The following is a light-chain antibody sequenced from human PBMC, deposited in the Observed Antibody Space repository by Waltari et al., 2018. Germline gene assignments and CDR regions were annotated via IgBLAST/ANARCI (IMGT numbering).Light chain of an antibody. V-gene: IGKV3-11*01. Sequence: EIVLTQSPVTLSLSPGEGATLSCKTSQSVGDFLAWYQQRPGQAPRLLIYDASLRAAGIPARFSGSGSVTDFTLTISSLESEDSAVYFCQQRNSWPLTFGPGTTV. CDR1: QSVGDF. J-gene: IGKJ3*01. CDR2: DAS. CDR3: QQRNSWPLT.